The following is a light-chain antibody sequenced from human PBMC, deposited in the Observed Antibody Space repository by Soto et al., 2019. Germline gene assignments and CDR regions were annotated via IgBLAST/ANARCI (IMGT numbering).Light chain of an antibody. Sequence: DIVMTQSPDSLAVSLGERATFSCKSSQTVLYSSNNKNYLAWYQQKPGQPPKLLIYWASTRESGVPDRFSGSGSGTDFTLTISSLQAEDVAVYYCQQYYNTPWTFGQGTKVEIK. CDR3: QQYYNTPWT. CDR1: QTVLYSSNNKNY. J-gene: IGKJ1*01. CDR2: WAS. V-gene: IGKV4-1*01.